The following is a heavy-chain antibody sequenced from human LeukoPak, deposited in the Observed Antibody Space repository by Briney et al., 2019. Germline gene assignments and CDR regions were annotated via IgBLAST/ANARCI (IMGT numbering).Heavy chain of an antibody. D-gene: IGHD2-21*01. Sequence: GGSLRLSCAASEFTFSSYAMTWVRQAPGKGLEWVSAISGSGTNTYYSGSVRGRFTTSRDNSNNRLYLQMNSVRAEDTAMYFCAKDTAVILTAPFDSWGQGTLVTVSS. CDR2: ISGSGTNT. CDR3: AKDTAVILTAPFDS. V-gene: IGHV3-23*01. J-gene: IGHJ4*02. CDR1: EFTFSSYA.